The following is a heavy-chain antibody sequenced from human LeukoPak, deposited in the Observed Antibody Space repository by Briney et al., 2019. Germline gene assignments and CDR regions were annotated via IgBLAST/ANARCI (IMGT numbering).Heavy chain of an antibody. CDR3: ARFSRSSKGAFDM. Sequence: SETLSLTCIVSGGSITSSSYYWGWIRQPPGKGLEWIANIYYNGATSYNPSLKSRVTISVDTSKNHFSVKLTSVTAADTAMYYCARFSRSSKGAFDMWGQGTLLTVSS. CDR2: IYYNGAT. CDR1: GGSITSSSYY. V-gene: IGHV4-39*07. J-gene: IGHJ3*02. D-gene: IGHD3-16*01.